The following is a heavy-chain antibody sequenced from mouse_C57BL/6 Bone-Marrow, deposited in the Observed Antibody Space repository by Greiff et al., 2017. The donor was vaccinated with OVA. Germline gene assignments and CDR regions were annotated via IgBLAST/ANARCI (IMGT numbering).Heavy chain of an antibody. D-gene: IGHD2-12*01. Sequence: EVQLQESGPGLAKPSQSLSLTCSVTGYSITSGYYWNWIRQFPGNKLEWMGYISYDGSNNYNPSLKNRISITRDTSKNQFFLKLNSVTTEDTATYYCARNPYYKDYYAMDYWGQGTSVTVSS. J-gene: IGHJ4*01. V-gene: IGHV3-6*01. CDR1: GYSITSGYY. CDR3: ARNPYYKDYYAMDY. CDR2: ISYDGSN.